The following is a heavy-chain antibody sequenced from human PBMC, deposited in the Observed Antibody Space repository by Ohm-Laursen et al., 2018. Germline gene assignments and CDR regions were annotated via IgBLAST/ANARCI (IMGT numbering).Heavy chain of an antibody. CDR3: ARKSGYTYGYDH. Sequence: GSLRLSCAASGFTFRSYEMNWVRQAPGKGLEWVSYISSSGSTIYYADSVKGRFTISRDNAKNSLDLQMNSLRAEDTAVYYCARKSGYTYGYDHWGQGTLVTVSS. J-gene: IGHJ5*02. V-gene: IGHV3-48*03. CDR1: GFTFRSYE. CDR2: ISSSGSTI. D-gene: IGHD5-18*01.